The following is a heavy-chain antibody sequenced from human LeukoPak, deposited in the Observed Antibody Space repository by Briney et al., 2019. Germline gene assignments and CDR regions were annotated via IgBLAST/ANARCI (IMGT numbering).Heavy chain of an antibody. CDR1: GYTFTIYY. V-gene: IGHV1-46*01. Sequence: ASVKVSCKSSGYTFTIYYMHWVRQPPGQGLEWMGIINPSGGSTSYAQKFQGRVTMTRDTSTSTVYMELSSLRSEDTAVYYCARHSITMIDGAFDIWGQGTMVTVSS. CDR2: INPSGGST. CDR3: ARHSITMIDGAFDI. J-gene: IGHJ3*02. D-gene: IGHD3-22*01.